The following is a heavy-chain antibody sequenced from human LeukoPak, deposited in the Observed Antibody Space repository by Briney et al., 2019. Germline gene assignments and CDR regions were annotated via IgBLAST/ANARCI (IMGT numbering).Heavy chain of an antibody. V-gene: IGHV3-48*01. CDR2: ISSSSSTI. J-gene: IGHJ3*02. CDR1: GITFSSYA. D-gene: IGHD2-2*01. Sequence: PGGSLRLSCAASGITFSSYAISWVRQAPGKGLEWVSYISSSSSTIYYADSVKGRFTISRDNAKNSLYLQMNSLRAEDTAVYYCARRFGSRSTSCCDAFDIWGQGTMVTVSS. CDR3: ARRFGSRSTSCCDAFDI.